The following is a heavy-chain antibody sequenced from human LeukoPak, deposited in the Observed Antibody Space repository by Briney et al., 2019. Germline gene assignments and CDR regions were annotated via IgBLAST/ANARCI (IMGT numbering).Heavy chain of an antibody. CDR3: ARVGNNGIWKPRNWYFDL. CDR1: GYFISNDYD. CDR2: IYYSGST. V-gene: IGHV4-38-2*02. Sequence: SETLSLTCTGSGYFISNDYDWGWIRQRPGKGLEWIGNIYYSGSTYYNPSLKSRVTISVDTSKNQLSLKLSSMTAADTAMYYCARVGNNGIWKPRNWYFDLWGRGTLVIVSS. D-gene: IGHD2-8*01. J-gene: IGHJ2*01.